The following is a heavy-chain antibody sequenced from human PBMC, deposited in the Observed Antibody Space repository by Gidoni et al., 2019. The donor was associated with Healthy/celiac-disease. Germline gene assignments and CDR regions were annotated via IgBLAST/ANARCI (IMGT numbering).Heavy chain of an antibody. CDR2: MNHNSGNT. D-gene: IGHD3-3*01. CDR3: ARGNLYYDFWSGYYTYDYYGMDV. CDR1: GYTFPSYD. J-gene: IGHJ6*02. Sequence: QVQLVQSGAEVKKPGASVKVSCQASGYTFPSYDITWIRQATGQVLEWMGWMNHNSGNTGYAQKFKGRVTMTRNTSISTAYMELSSLRSEDKAVYYCARGNLYYDFWSGYYTYDYYGMDVWGQGTTVTVSS. V-gene: IGHV1-8*01.